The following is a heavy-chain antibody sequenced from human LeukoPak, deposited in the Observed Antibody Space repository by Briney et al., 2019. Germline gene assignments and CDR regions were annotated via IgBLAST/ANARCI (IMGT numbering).Heavy chain of an antibody. CDR3: ARDYMDYYDSSGYVTFDC. Sequence: ASVKVSCKASGYTFTGYYMHWVRQAPGQGLEWMGWVNPNSGGTNYAQKFQGRVTMTRDTSISIAYMELSRLRSDDTAMYYCARDYMDYYDSSGYVTFDCWGQGTLVTVSS. D-gene: IGHD3-22*01. CDR1: GYTFTGYY. CDR2: VNPNSGGT. V-gene: IGHV1-2*02. J-gene: IGHJ4*02.